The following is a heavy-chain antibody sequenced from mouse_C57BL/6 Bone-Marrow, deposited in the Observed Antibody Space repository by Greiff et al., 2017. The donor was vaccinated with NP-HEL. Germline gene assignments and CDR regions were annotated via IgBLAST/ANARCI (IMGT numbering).Heavy chain of an antibody. V-gene: IGHV1-26*01. Sequence: VQLQQSGPELVKPGASVKISCKASGYTFTDYYMNWVKQSHGKSLEWIGDINPNNGGTSYNQKFKGKATLTVDKSSSTAYMELRSLTSEDSAVYYCARGAYYGYAMDYWGQGTSVTVSS. J-gene: IGHJ4*01. CDR1: GYTFTDYY. CDR3: ARGAYYGYAMDY. CDR2: INPNNGGT. D-gene: IGHD1-1*01.